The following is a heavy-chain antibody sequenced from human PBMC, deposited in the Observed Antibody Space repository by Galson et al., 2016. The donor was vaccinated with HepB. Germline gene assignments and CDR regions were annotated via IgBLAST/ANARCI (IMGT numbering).Heavy chain of an antibody. J-gene: IGHJ6*02. Sequence: SLRLSCAASGFTFSTYAMTWVRQAPGQGLEWVSAIGGSGSITNYADSVKGRFTISRDNSKSTLFLQMNSLRAADTAVYFCAKGGDFWTGSITDYYGMDVWGQGTTVTVFS. D-gene: IGHD3/OR15-3a*01. CDR1: GFTFSTYA. CDR2: IGGSGSIT. CDR3: AKGGDFWTGSITDYYGMDV. V-gene: IGHV3-23*01.